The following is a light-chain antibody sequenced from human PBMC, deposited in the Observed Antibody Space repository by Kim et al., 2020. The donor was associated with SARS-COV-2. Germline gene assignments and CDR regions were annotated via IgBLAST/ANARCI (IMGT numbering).Light chain of an antibody. CDR1: NSNNGGGYG. J-gene: IGLJ2*01. CDR3: QSYDSSLSGSEV. V-gene: IGLV1-40*01. CDR2: GNS. Sequence: GITLRLGSNSNNGGGYGGHVYQHLPGTAPQPPLIGNSNRPPGVPDRFSGSKSGTSASLAITGLQAEDEADYYCQSYDSSLSGSEVFGGGTQLTVL.